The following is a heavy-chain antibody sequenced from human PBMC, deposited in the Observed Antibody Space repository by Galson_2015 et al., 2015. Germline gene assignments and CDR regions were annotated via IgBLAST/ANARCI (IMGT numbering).Heavy chain of an antibody. Sequence: SLRLSCAASGFAFSSYGMHWVRRAPGKGLEWVAVIWYDGSNKYYADSVKGRFTISRDNSKNTLYLQMNSLRAEDTAVYYCARDHLWFGDTTWYFDLWGRGTLVTVSS. J-gene: IGHJ2*01. V-gene: IGHV3-33*01. D-gene: IGHD3-10*01. CDR1: GFAFSSYG. CDR3: ARDHLWFGDTTWYFDL. CDR2: IWYDGSNK.